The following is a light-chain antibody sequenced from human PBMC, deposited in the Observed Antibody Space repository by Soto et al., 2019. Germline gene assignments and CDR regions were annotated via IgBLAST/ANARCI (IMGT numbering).Light chain of an antibody. CDR2: EVS. V-gene: IGLV2-14*01. J-gene: IGLJ2*01. CDR1: SSDVGAYNY. Sequence: QSALTQPAYVSGSPGQSITISCTGTSSDVGAYNYVSWYQQHPGKAPKLMIYEVSNRPSGVSNRFSGSKSGNTASLTISGLQAEDEGEYYCCSYTSRSTRDVVFGAGTKLTVL. CDR3: CSYTSRSTRDVV.